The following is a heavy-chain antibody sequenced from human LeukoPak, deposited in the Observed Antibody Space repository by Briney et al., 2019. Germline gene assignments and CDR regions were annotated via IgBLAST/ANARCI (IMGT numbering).Heavy chain of an antibody. CDR2: ISGSGGST. J-gene: IGHJ4*02. Sequence: GGSLRLSCAASGFTFSNYAMSWVRQAPGKGLEWVSAISGSGGSTYYADSVKGRFTISRDNSKNTLYLQMNSLRAEDTAVYYCAKDSQWGKVGTKGSYFDYWGQGTLVIVSS. D-gene: IGHD1-26*01. CDR3: AKDSQWGKVGTKGSYFDY. V-gene: IGHV3-23*01. CDR1: GFTFSNYA.